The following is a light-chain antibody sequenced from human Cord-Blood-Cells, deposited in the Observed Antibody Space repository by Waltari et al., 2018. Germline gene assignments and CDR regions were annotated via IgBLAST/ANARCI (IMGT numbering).Light chain of an antibody. J-gene: IGLJ3*02. CDR1: STDVGGYNY. V-gene: IGLV2-11*01. Sequence: QPALTQPRALARPSGQPPTISSPGTSTDVGGYNYFSWYQQHPGKAPKLMIYDVSKRPSGVPDRFSGSKSGNTASLTISGLQAWDEADYYCCSYAGSYTWVFGGGTKLTVL. CDR3: CSYAGSYTWV. CDR2: DVS.